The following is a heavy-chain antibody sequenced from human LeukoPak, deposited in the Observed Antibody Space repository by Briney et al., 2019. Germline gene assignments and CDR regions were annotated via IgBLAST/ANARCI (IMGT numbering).Heavy chain of an antibody. V-gene: IGHV4-59*01. CDR3: ARDPQGYDFWSGPKSWFDP. Sequence: PSETLSLTCTVSGGSISSYYWSWIRQPPGKGLEWIGYIYYSGSTNYNPSLKSRVTISVDTSKNQFSLKLSSVTAADTAVYYCARDPQGYDFWSGPKSWFDPWDQGTLVTVSS. CDR1: GGSISSYY. CDR2: IYYSGST. D-gene: IGHD3-3*01. J-gene: IGHJ5*02.